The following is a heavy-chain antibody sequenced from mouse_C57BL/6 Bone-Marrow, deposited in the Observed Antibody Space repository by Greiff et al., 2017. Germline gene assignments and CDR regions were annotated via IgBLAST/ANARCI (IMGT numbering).Heavy chain of an antibody. CDR3: ASPQQLTGGDY. V-gene: IGHV1-9*01. Sequence: QVQLQQSGAELMKPGASVKLSCKATGYTFTGYWIEWVKQRPGHGLEWIGEILPGSGSTNSNEKFKGKATFTADTSSNTAYMQPTSLTTEDSALSYGASPQQLTGGDYWGQGTTLTVSS. D-gene: IGHD4-1*01. J-gene: IGHJ2*01. CDR2: ILPGSGST. CDR1: GYTFTGYW.